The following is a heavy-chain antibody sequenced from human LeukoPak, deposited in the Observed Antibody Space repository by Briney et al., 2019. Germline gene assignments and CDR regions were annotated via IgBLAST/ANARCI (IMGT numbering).Heavy chain of an antibody. CDR2: ICYAGSNK. D-gene: IGHD3-10*01. CDR3: AKDGPNYYGSGSPDY. CDR1: GFTFSRYG. Sequence: GGALTLTCAASGFTFSRYGKHWVGQAPGKGVEGVAVICYAGSNKYYADSVKGRFTISRDNSKNTLYLQMNSLGAEDTAVYYCAKDGPNYYGSGSPDYWGQGTLVTVSS. J-gene: IGHJ4*02. V-gene: IGHV3-33*06.